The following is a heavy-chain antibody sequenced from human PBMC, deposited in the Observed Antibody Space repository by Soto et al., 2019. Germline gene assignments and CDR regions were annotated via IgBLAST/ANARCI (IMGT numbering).Heavy chain of an antibody. CDR2: INQDGSQK. Sequence: GGSLRLSCGASGFAFRSHWMSWVRQAPGKGLEWVANINQDGSQKYYVDSVKGRFTISRDNAKNSLYLQMNSLRDEDTAVYYCARESRFLEWLSLNWFDPWGQGTLVTVSS. J-gene: IGHJ5*02. D-gene: IGHD3-3*01. CDR3: ARESRFLEWLSLNWFDP. V-gene: IGHV3-7*01. CDR1: GFAFRSHW.